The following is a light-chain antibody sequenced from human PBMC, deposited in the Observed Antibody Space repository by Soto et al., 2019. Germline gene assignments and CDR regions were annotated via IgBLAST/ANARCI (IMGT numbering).Light chain of an antibody. CDR2: EVN. J-gene: IGLJ1*01. V-gene: IGLV2-18*02. CDR3: NSFTTSTNV. CDR1: SSDIGTYNR. Sequence: QSALTHPASVSGSPGQSITISCTGTSSDIGTYNRVSWYQQPPGTAPKLIIYEVNNRPSGVPDRFSGSKSGNTASLTISGLQAEDEADYYCNSFTTSTNVFGTGTKVTVL.